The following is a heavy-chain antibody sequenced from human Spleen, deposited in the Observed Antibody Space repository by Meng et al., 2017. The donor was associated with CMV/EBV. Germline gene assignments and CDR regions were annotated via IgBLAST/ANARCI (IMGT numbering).Heavy chain of an antibody. V-gene: IGHV1-2*02. D-gene: IGHD4-23*01. CDR2: INPNSGGT. Sequence: ASVKVSCKASGYTFTGYYMHWVRQAPGQGLEWMGWINPNSGGTNYAQKFQGRVTMTRDTSISTAYMELSRLRSDDTAVYYCARDLGGGNSDLYHWGQGTLVTVSS. CDR1: GYTFTGYY. J-gene: IGHJ5*02. CDR3: ARDLGGGNSDLYH.